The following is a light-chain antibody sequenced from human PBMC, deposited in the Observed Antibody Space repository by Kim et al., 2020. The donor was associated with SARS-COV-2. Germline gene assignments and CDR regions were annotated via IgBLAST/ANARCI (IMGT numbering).Light chain of an antibody. J-gene: IGKJ4*01. CDR2: GAS. Sequence: EIVMTQSPATLSVSPGERATLSCRASQSVSSNFAWYHQKPGQAPRILIYGASTRATGITARFSGSGSGTEFTLTISSVQSEDFAVYYCQQYNNRPPLTFGGGTKVDIK. V-gene: IGKV3-15*01. CDR1: QSVSSN. CDR3: QQYNNRPPLT.